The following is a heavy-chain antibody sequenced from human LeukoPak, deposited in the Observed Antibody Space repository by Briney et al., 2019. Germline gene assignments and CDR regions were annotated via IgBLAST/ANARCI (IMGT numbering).Heavy chain of an antibody. J-gene: IGHJ4*02. Sequence: GGSLRLSCAASGFTFSSYGMHWVRQAPGKGLEWVAVISYDGSNKYYADSVKGRFTISRDNSKNTLYLQMNSLRAEDTAVYYCAKDGEDYWGQGTLVTVSS. CDR1: GFTFSSYG. CDR3: AKDGEDY. CDR2: ISYDGSNK. V-gene: IGHV3-30*18.